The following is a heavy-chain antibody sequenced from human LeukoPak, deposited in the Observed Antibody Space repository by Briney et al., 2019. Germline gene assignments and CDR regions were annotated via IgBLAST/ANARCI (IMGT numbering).Heavy chain of an antibody. CDR2: IYNSGST. Sequence: PSETLSLTCTLSGDSISIYYGRWIREPAGRGLEWIGRIYNSGSTYYNPSLKSRVTMSVDKSKNQFSLKLSSVTAADTAVYYCAGTSDHYYYYYMDVWGKGTTVTTSS. D-gene: IGHD2-2*01. V-gene: IGHV4-4*07. J-gene: IGHJ6*03. CDR3: AGTSDHYYYYYMDV. CDR1: GDSISIYY.